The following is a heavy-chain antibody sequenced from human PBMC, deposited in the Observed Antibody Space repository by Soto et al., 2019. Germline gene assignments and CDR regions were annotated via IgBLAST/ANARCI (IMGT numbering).Heavy chain of an antibody. Sequence: ASVKASCEASGYTFYSDSISWGRQAPGQGLEWMGRINADYGNTQYAQKFRGRVTMTTDTSTTTVYMELTNLRSDDTAVYYCARCIQGDYYYGMDVWG. J-gene: IGHJ6*02. V-gene: IGHV1-18*01. CDR2: INADYGNT. CDR1: GYTFYSDS. CDR3: ARCIQGDYYYGMDV. D-gene: IGHD5-18*01.